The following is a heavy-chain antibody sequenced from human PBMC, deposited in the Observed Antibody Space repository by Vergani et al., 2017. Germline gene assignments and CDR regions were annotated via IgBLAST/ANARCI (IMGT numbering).Heavy chain of an antibody. CDR1: GYSFTSYW. V-gene: IGHV5-51*01. J-gene: IGHJ6*02. CDR3: ARQLRVRGVIGYYYGMDV. D-gene: IGHD3-10*01. CDR2: IYPGDSDT. Sequence: EVQLVQSGAEVKKPGESLKISCKGSGYSFTSYWIGWVRQMPGKGLEWMGIIYPGDSDTRYSPSFQGQVTISADKSISTAYLQWSSLKASDTAMYYCARQLRVRGVIGYYYGMDVWGQGTTVTVSS.